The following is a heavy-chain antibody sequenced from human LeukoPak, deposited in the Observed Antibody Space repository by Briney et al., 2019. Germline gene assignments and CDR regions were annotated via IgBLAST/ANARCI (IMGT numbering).Heavy chain of an antibody. Sequence: PSETLSLTCTVSGVSISSHYWSWIRQPPGNGLEWIGFIYYSGRTRYNPSLHSRVTISADTPKNHLSLKLTSVTAADTAVYYCARLLDNDSSGDPDTFDMWGQGIKVTVSS. CDR1: GVSISSHY. J-gene: IGHJ3*02. CDR2: IYYSGRT. CDR3: ARLLDNDSSGDPDTFDM. V-gene: IGHV4-59*11. D-gene: IGHD3-22*01.